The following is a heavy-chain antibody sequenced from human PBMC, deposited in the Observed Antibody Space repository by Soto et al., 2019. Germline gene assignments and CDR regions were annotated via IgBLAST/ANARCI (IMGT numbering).Heavy chain of an antibody. CDR1: GYSFSFYG. J-gene: IGHJ3*02. V-gene: IGHV1-18*01. CDR2: INPSYGNT. Sequence: GASVKVSCKASGYSFSFYGINWVRQAPGQGLEWMGWINPSYGNTNFAQKFEDRVTMTTDTSTSTVYLELSSLKSEDTAIYYCARDYYDSVHAFDIWGQGTMVTVSS. CDR3: ARDYYDSVHAFDI. D-gene: IGHD3-22*01.